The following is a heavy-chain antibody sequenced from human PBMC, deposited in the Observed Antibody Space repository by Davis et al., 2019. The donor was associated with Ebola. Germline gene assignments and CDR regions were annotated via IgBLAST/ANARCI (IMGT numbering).Heavy chain of an antibody. CDR3: ARDILVGATSS. CDR2: INAGNGNT. D-gene: IGHD1-26*01. J-gene: IGHJ5*02. Sequence: ASVKVSCKASGYTFTSYAMHWVRQAPGQRLEWMGWINAGNGNTKYSQKFQGRVTITRDTSASTAYMELRSLRSDDTAVYYCARDILVGATSSWGQGTLVTVSS. V-gene: IGHV1-3*01. CDR1: GYTFTSYA.